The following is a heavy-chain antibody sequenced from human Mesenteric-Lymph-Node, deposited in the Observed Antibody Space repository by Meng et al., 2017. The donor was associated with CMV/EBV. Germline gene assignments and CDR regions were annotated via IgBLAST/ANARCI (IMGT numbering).Heavy chain of an antibody. J-gene: IGHJ4*02. CDR1: GGSMRDSASY. D-gene: IGHD2-2*01. CDR3: ARNSSSIPAFDS. V-gene: IGHV4-39*07. Sequence: SETLSLTCTVSGGSMRDSASYWGWIRQPPGKGLEWIGTIYYTGSPYYNPSLKSRLTISRDTSKNQFSLELHSVTAADTAMYFCARNSSSIPAFDSWGPGTLVTVSS. CDR2: IYYTGSP.